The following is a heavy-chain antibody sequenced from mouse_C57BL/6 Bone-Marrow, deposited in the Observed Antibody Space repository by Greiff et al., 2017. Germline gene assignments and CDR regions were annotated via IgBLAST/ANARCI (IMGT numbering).Heavy chain of an antibody. J-gene: IGHJ2*01. D-gene: IGHD2-2*01. CDR1: GFTFSSYG. CDR2: ISSGGSYT. Sequence: EVKLVESGGDLVKPGGSLKLSCAASGFTFSSYGMSWVRQTPDKRLEWVATISSGGSYTYYPDSVKGRFTISRDNAKNTLYLQMSSLKSEDTAMYYCVRRHLYYGYDDYFDYGGQGTTLTVSS. CDR3: VRRHLYYGYDDYFDY. V-gene: IGHV5-6*02.